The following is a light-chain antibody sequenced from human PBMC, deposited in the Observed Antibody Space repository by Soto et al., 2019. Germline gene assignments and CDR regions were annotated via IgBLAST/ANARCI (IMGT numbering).Light chain of an antibody. CDR2: GTS. V-gene: IGKV3-20*01. CDR1: QSVSTSY. CDR3: QQFGGSPPEYT. J-gene: IGKJ2*01. Sequence: IVLTQSPGTLSLSPGERATLSCRASQSVSTSYLAWYQQKPGQAPRLLIYGTSSRATGFPDRFSGSGSGTDFTLTISRLQPEDFAVYYCQQFGGSPPEYTFGQGTKLEI.